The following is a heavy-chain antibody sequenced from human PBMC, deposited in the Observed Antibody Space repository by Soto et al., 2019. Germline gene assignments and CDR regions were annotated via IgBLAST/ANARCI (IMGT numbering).Heavy chain of an antibody. CDR3: TRFWETTVTTNYYYYGMDV. J-gene: IGHJ6*02. V-gene: IGHV3-73*01. CDR2: IRSKANSYAT. D-gene: IGHD4-17*01. Sequence: PGGSLRLSCAASGFTFIGSAMHWVRQASGKGLEWVGRIRSKANSYATAYAASVKGRFTISRDDSKNTAYLQMNSLKTEDTAVYYCTRFWETTVTTNYYYYGMDVWGQGTTVTVSS. CDR1: GFTFIGSA.